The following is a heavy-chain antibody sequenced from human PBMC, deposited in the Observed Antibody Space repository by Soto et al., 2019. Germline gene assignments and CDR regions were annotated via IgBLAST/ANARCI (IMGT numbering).Heavy chain of an antibody. V-gene: IGHV3-11*01. Sequence: QVQLVESGGGLVKPGGSLRLSCAASGFTFSDYYMSWIRQAPGQGLAWVSYISSSGSTIYYADSVKGRFTISRDNAKNSLYLQMNSLRAEDTAVYYCARERAQLWLSWFDPWGQGTLVTVSS. CDR2: ISSSGSTI. CDR3: ARERAQLWLSWFDP. CDR1: GFTFSDYY. D-gene: IGHD5-18*01. J-gene: IGHJ5*02.